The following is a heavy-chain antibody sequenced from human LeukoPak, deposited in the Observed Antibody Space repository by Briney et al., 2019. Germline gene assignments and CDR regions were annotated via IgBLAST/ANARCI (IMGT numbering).Heavy chain of an antibody. J-gene: IGHJ4*02. D-gene: IGHD3-22*01. CDR3: AKTTLTHYYDTSGYYFDQ. Sequence: GRSLRLSCAASKFSFSSYGMHWVRQAPGKGLEWVSGITWNSDSTGYADSVKGRFIISRDNAEKSLFLQMNSLRAEDTALYFCAKTTLTHYYDTSGYYFDQWGQGTLVTVSS. V-gene: IGHV3-9*01. CDR1: KFSFSSYG. CDR2: ITWNSDST.